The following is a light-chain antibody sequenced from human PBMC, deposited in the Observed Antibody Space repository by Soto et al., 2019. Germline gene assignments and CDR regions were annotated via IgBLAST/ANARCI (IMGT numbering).Light chain of an antibody. V-gene: IGKV3-15*01. Sequence: EIVMTQSPATLSVSPGERATLSCRASQSVSSNLAWYQQKPGQAPRLLIYGASTRATGIPARFSGSGSGTEFTLTISSLQSEDFEVYYCQEYNNWPRITFGPGTKVDIK. CDR1: QSVSSN. CDR2: GAS. J-gene: IGKJ3*01. CDR3: QEYNNWPRIT.